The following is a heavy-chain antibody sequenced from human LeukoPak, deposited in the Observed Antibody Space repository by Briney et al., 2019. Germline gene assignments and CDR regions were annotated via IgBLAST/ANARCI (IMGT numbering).Heavy chain of an antibody. D-gene: IGHD4-17*01. J-gene: IGHJ3*01. CDR3: AMDSNGDYLGAFGF. Sequence: GGSLRLSCAGSGFTFSNYGMTWVRQAPGKGLEWVSAISGRGDTTRYGESVKGRFTVSRDNSKNTLYLEMTNLRAEDAAVYFCAMDSNGDYLGAFGFWGQGTLVTVSS. V-gene: IGHV3-23*01. CDR1: GFTFSNYG. CDR2: ISGRGDTT.